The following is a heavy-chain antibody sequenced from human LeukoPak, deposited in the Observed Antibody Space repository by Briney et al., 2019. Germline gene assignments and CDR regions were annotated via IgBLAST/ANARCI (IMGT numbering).Heavy chain of an antibody. D-gene: IGHD5-18*01. CDR3: ARGGGRNTTMVWAFDY. CDR1: GFTFGSYA. CDR2: ISTNGGST. V-gene: IGHV3-64*02. Sequence: PGGSLRLSCAASGFTFGSYAMHWVRQAPGKGLEYVSGISTNGGSTYYADSVKGRFTISRDNSKNTLFLQMGSLRAEDMAVYYCARGGGRNTTMVWAFDYWGQGTLVTVSS. J-gene: IGHJ4*02.